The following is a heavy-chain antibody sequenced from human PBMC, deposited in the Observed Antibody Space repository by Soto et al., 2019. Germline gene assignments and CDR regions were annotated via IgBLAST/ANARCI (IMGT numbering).Heavy chain of an antibody. D-gene: IGHD3-9*01. V-gene: IGHV1-24*01. CDR1: GYTLTELS. CDR3: ATALDILTGYYKVDWFDP. Sequence: SVKVSCKVSGYTLTELSMHWVRQAPGKGLEWMGGFDPEDGETIYAQKFQGRVTMTEDTSTDTAYMELSSLRSEDTAVYYCATALDILTGYYKVDWFDPWGQGTLVTVSS. CDR2: FDPEDGET. J-gene: IGHJ5*02.